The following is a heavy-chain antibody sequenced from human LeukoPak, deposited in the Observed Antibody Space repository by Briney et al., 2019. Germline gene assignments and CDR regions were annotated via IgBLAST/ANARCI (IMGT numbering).Heavy chain of an antibody. CDR3: ARESSGWYDATGAAFDI. J-gene: IGHJ3*02. CDR1: GFTFSSYS. D-gene: IGHD6-19*01. V-gene: IGHV3-48*01. Sequence: GGSLRLSCAASGFTFSSYSMNWVRQAPGKGLEWVSYISSSSSTIYYADSVKGRFTISRDNAKNSLYLQMNSLRAEDTAVYYCARESSGWYDATGAAFDIWGQGTMVTVSS. CDR2: ISSSSSTI.